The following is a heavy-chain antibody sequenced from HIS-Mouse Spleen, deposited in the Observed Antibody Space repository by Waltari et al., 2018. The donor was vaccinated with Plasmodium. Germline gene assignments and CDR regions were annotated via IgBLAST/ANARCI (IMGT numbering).Heavy chain of an antibody. CDR1: GFTFSSSG. CDR2: ISYDGSNK. CDR3: AKDRRSSSWYVDY. Sequence: QVQLVESGGGVVQPGRSLRLSCAASGFTFSSSGLHCVRPAPGKGLEWVAVISYDGSNKYYADSVKGRFTISRDNSKNTLYLQMNSLRAEDTAVYYCAKDRRSSSWYVDYWGQGTLVTVSS. D-gene: IGHD6-13*01. J-gene: IGHJ4*02. V-gene: IGHV3-30*18.